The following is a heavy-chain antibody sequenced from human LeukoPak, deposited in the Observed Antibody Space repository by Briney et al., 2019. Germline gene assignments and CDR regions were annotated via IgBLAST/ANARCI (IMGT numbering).Heavy chain of an antibody. J-gene: IGHJ3*02. CDR2: IWYDGSNK. CDR3: ARDHYPNYYDSSGYPHAHAFDI. Sequence: GRSLRLSCAASGFTFSSYGMHWVRQAPGKGLEWVAVIWYDGSNKYYADSVKGRFTISRDNSKNTLYLQMNSLRAEDTAVYYCARDHYPNYYDSSGYPHAHAFDIWGQGTMVTVSS. D-gene: IGHD3-22*01. V-gene: IGHV3-33*01. CDR1: GFTFSSYG.